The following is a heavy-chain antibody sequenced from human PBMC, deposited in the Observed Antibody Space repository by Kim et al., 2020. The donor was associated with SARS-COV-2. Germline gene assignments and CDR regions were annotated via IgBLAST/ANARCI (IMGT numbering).Heavy chain of an antibody. J-gene: IGHJ4*01. CDR2: IYYSGST. V-gene: IGHV4-61*01. CDR3: ARDSGGYDVGGYFDC. D-gene: IGHD5-12*01. Sequence: SETLSLTCTVSGGSVSSGSYYWSWIRQPPGKGLEWIGYIYYSGSTNYNPPLKRRVTISVDTSKNQFSLKLSSVTAADRAVYYCARDSGGYDVGGYFDCWGQGALVTVSS. CDR1: GGSVSSGSYY.